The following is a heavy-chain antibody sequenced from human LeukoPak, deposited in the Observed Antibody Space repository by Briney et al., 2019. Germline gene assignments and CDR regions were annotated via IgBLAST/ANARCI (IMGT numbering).Heavy chain of an antibody. D-gene: IGHD6-13*01. J-gene: IGHJ4*02. Sequence: SETLSLTCAVYDGSFSGYYWSWIRQPPGKGLEWIGEINHSGSTNYNPSLKSRVTISVDTSKNQFSLKLNSVTAADTAVYYCARDHSSSSEDYWGQGTLVTVSS. CDR2: INHSGST. CDR1: DGSFSGYY. CDR3: ARDHSSSSEDY. V-gene: IGHV4-34*01.